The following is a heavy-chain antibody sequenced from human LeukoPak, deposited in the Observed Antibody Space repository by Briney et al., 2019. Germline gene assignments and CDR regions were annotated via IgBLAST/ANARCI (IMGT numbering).Heavy chain of an antibody. CDR3: ARVRVWAYYHYYMDV. Sequence: ASVKVSCKASGYTFTSYGISWVRQAPGQGLEWMGWISAYNGNTNYAQKLQGRVTMTTDTSTSTAYMELRSLGSDDTAVYYCARVRVWAYYHYYMDVWGKGTTVTVSS. D-gene: IGHD3-22*01. CDR2: ISAYNGNT. V-gene: IGHV1-18*01. J-gene: IGHJ6*03. CDR1: GYTFTSYG.